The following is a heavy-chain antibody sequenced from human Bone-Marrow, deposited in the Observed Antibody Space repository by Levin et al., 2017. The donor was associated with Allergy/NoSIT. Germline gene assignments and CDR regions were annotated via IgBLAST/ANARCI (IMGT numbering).Heavy chain of an antibody. CDR2: ISYDGSNK. Sequence: GGSLRLSCAASGFTFRSYAMHWVRQAPGKGLEWVAVISYDGSNKYYADSVKGRFTISRDNSKNTLYLQMNSLRAEDTAVYYCASVRGAAVGGACDIWGQGTMVTVSS. V-gene: IGHV3-30*04. CDR1: GFTFRSYA. J-gene: IGHJ3*02. D-gene: IGHD6-13*01. CDR3: ASVRGAAVGGACDI.